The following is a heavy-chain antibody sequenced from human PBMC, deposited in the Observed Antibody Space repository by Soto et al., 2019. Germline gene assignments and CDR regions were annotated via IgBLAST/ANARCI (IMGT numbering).Heavy chain of an antibody. D-gene: IGHD3-10*01. CDR3: AVQYYYGSGSYPYFDY. V-gene: IGHV1-2*04. J-gene: IGHJ4*02. CDR1: GYTFTGYY. CDR2: INPNNGDT. Sequence: QVQLVQSGAEVKKPGASVKVSCKASGYTFTGYYMHWVRQAPGQGLEYMGWINPNNGDTNYAQKFQGWVTMTRDTSITTAYMELSRLRSDDTAVYYCAVQYYYGSGSYPYFDYWGQGTLVTVSS.